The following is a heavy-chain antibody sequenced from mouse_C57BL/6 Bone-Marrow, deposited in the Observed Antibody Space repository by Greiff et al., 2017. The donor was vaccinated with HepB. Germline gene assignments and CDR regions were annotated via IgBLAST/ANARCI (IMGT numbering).Heavy chain of an antibody. J-gene: IGHJ1*03. D-gene: IGHD2-3*01. CDR1: GFTFSSYA. CDR2: ISDGGSYT. CDR3: ARDDGYYCYFDV. V-gene: IGHV5-4*01. Sequence: EVQRVESGGGLVKPGGSLKLSCAASGFTFSSYAMSWVRQTPEKRLEWVATISDGGSYTYYPDNVKGRFTISRENAKNNLYLQMSNLKSEDTAMYYCARDDGYYCYFDVWGTGTTVTVSS.